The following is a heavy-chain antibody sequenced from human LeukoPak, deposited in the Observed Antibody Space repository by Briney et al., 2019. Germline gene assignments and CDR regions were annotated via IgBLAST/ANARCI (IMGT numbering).Heavy chain of an antibody. D-gene: IGHD7-27*01. V-gene: IGHV3-48*04. Sequence: LSGGSLRLSCAASGFTFSSYSFNWVRQAPGKGLEWVSFIDKSGTTIYYADSVKGRFTTSRDNADNSLYLQMNSLRVEDTAVYYCGRGHWGLDYWGQGTLVTVSS. CDR1: GFTFSSYS. CDR3: GRGHWGLDY. J-gene: IGHJ4*02. CDR2: IDKSGTTI.